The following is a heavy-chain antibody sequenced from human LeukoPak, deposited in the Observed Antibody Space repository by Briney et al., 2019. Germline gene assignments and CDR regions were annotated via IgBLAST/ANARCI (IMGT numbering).Heavy chain of an antibody. Sequence: SETLSLTCTVSGASISRYYWAWIRQPPGKGLEWIGHIYYRGYTNYNPSLKSRVTISIDTAKNEFSLQLSSVTAADTAVYYCARPWDFGGDSAWYFDLWGRGTPVTVSS. CDR2: IYYRGYT. V-gene: IGHV4-59*08. J-gene: IGHJ2*01. D-gene: IGHD2-21*02. CDR1: GASISRYY. CDR3: ARPWDFGGDSAWYFDL.